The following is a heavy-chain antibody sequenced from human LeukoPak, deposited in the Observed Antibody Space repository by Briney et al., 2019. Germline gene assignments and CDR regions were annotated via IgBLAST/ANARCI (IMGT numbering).Heavy chain of an antibody. J-gene: IGHJ4*02. CDR3: ARLEYSSGWYYFDY. D-gene: IGHD6-19*01. V-gene: IGHV1-3*01. CDR2: INAGNGNT. Sequence: ASAKVSCKASGYTFTSYAMHWVRQAPGQRLEWMGWINAGNGNTKYSQKFQGRVTITRDTSASTAYMELSSLRSEDTAVYYCARLEYSSGWYYFDYWGQGTLVTVSS. CDR1: GYTFTSYA.